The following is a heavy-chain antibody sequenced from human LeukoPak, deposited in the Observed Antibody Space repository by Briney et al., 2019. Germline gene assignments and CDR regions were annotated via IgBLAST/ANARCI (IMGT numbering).Heavy chain of an antibody. CDR2: ISYEGAIK. Sequence: GGSLRLSCAASGFTFSSYGMHWVRQAPGTGLEWVAFISYEGAIKYYADSVKGRFTISRDNSKNTLYLQMNSLRAEDTAVYYCAKEIVVVPAAISSDAFDIWGQGTMVTVSS. D-gene: IGHD2-2*01. J-gene: IGHJ3*02. V-gene: IGHV3-30*18. CDR1: GFTFSSYG. CDR3: AKEIVVVPAAISSDAFDI.